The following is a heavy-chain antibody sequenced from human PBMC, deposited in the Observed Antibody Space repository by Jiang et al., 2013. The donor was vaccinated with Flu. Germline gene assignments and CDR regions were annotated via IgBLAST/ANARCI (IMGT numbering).Heavy chain of an antibody. CDR3: VGYCAGGRCPDK. Sequence: GLVKPSETLSLTCAVSGGSISSYYWTWIRRPPGKGLEWIGYIYYSGSTRYNASLKSRVTISVDTSKNQFSLKLSSVTAADTAVYYCVGYCAGGRCPDKWGQSTLVTVSS. J-gene: IGHJ4*02. CDR1: GGSISSYY. CDR2: IYYSGST. V-gene: IGHV4-59*03. D-gene: IGHD2-15*01.